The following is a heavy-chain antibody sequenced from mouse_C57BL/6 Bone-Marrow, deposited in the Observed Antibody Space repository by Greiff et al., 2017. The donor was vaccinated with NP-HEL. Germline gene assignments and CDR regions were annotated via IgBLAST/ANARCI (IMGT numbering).Heavy chain of an antibody. CDR2: ISTGGGST. Sequence: EVQLMESGGGLVQPGGSLKLSCAASGFTFSDYYMYWVRQTPEKRLEWVAYISTGGGSTYYPDTVKGRFTISRDNAKNTLYLQMSRLKAEDTAMYYCARGGLGPYFDYWGQGTTLTVSS. CDR3: ARGGLGPYFDY. D-gene: IGHD4-1*01. V-gene: IGHV5-12*01. J-gene: IGHJ2*01. CDR1: GFTFSDYY.